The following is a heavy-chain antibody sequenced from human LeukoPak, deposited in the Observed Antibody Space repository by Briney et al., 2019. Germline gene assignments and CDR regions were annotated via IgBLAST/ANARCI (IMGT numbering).Heavy chain of an antibody. CDR1: GGSISSYY. J-gene: IGHJ4*02. CDR2: IYSSGTT. V-gene: IGHV4-59*01. Sequence: SETLSLTCTVSGGSISSYYWNWIRQPPGKGLEWIGYIYSSGTTNYNPSLKSRVTISLDTSKNQFSLRLSSVTAADTAVFYCARATPGSWYYFGYWGQGTLVTVSS. D-gene: IGHD6-13*01. CDR3: ARATPGSWYYFGY.